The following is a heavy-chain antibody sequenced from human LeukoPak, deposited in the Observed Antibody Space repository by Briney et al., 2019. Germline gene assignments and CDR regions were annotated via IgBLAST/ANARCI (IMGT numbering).Heavy chain of an antibody. CDR1: GGTFSSYA. V-gene: IGHV1-69*13. J-gene: IGHJ5*02. CDR3: ARDGEYGDYVRWFDR. CDR2: IIPIFGTA. D-gene: IGHD4-17*01. Sequence: SVTVSFKASGGTFSSYAISWVRQAPGQGLEWMGGIIPIFGTANYAQKFQGRVTITADESRRTPSMALSSLRSEDTAVYYCARDGEYGDYVRWFDRCGEGTLVTVSS.